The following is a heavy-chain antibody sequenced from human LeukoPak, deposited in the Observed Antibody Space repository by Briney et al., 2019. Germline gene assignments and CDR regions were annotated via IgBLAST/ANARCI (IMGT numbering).Heavy chain of an antibody. Sequence: GGSLRFSCAASGFTFSGYWMSWVRQAPGKGLEWLANINEDGSGKYYVDSVKGRFTMSRDNAKNSLYLQMNSLRAEDTALYYCAISMAGRLAPSDLTGDYWGQGALVTVSS. J-gene: IGHJ4*02. V-gene: IGHV3-7*05. CDR2: INEDGSGK. D-gene: IGHD6-6*01. CDR1: GFTFSGYW. CDR3: AISMAGRLAPSDLTGDY.